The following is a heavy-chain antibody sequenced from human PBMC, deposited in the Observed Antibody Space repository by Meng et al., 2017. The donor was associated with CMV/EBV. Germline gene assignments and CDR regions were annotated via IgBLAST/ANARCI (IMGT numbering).Heavy chain of an antibody. J-gene: IGHJ5*02. V-gene: IGHV1-2*02. CDR3: ARDRVAVAGNHWFDP. Sequence: QGELVQPGATVKKPGAYVKVSCKASGYTFTGYYMHWVRHAPGQGLEWMGWINANSGGTNYAQKFQGRVTMTRDTSISTAYMELSRLRSDDTAVYYCARDRVAVAGNHWFDPWGQGTLVTVSS. CDR2: INANSGGT. CDR1: GYTFTGYY. D-gene: IGHD6-19*01.